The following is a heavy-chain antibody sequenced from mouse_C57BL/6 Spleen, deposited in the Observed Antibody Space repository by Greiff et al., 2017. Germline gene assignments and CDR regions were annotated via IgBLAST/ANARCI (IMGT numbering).Heavy chain of an antibody. CDR2: IYPGDGDT. D-gene: IGHD2-4*01. V-gene: IGHV1-82*01. CDR1: GYAFSSSW. J-gene: IGHJ2*01. Sequence: QVQLQQSGPELVKPGASVKISCKASGYAFSSSWMNWVKQRPGKGLEWIGRIYPGDGDTNYNGKFKGKATLTADKSSSPAYMQLSSLTSEDSAIYFCARCDYDGFDYWGKGTTVTVSS. CDR3: ARCDYDGFDY.